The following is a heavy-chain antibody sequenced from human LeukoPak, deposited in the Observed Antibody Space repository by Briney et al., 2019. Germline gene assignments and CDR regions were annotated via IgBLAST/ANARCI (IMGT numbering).Heavy chain of an antibody. V-gene: IGHV3-23*01. Sequence: GGSLRLSCAASGFTFSSYVMSWVRQAPGKGLEWVSSISASGSSTYYADSVKGRFTISRDNSESTLYLQMTSLRAEDTALYYCARDRAGKGTPDYWGQGTLVTVSS. CDR1: GFTFSSYV. CDR3: ARDRAGKGTPDY. J-gene: IGHJ4*02. CDR2: ISASGSST. D-gene: IGHD1-14*01.